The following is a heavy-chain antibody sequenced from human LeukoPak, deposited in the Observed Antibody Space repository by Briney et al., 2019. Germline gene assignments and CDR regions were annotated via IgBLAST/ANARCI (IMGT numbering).Heavy chain of an antibody. D-gene: IGHD6-13*01. V-gene: IGHV5-51*01. CDR2: IYPGDSDT. Sequence: GAPLQISFQGSGCRFTSYWIGWVRPMPGKGGEWMGMIYPGDSDTRYSPSFQGHVTISADKSISTAYLQWSSLKASDTAMYYCARHRDSSWDGYNWFDPWGQGTLVTVSS. CDR1: GCRFTSYW. CDR3: ARHRDSSWDGYNWFDP. J-gene: IGHJ5*02.